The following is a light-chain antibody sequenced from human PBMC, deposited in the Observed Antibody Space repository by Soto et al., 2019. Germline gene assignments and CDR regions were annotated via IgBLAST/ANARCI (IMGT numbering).Light chain of an antibody. CDR3: QAWDSSTAV. CDR2: QDS. Sequence: SYELTQPPSVSVSPGQTASITCPGDKLGDKYACWYQQKPGQSPVLVIYQDSKRPSGIPERFSGSNSGNTATLTISGTQAMDEADYYCQAWDSSTAVFSGGTKLTVL. V-gene: IGLV3-1*01. CDR1: KLGDKY. J-gene: IGLJ2*01.